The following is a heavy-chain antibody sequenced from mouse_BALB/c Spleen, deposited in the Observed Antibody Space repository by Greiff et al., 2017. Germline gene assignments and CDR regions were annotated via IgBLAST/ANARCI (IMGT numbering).Heavy chain of an antibody. D-gene: IGHD1-1*01. CDR3: ARSSSGGWFAY. CDR1: GYTFTSYT. CDR2: INPSSGYT. Sequence: QLQQSAAELARPGASVKMSCKASGYTFTSYTMHWVKQRPGQGLEWIGYINPSSGYTEYNQKFKDKTTLTADKSSSTAYMQLSSLTSEDSAVYYCARSSSGGWFAYWGQGTLVTVSA. J-gene: IGHJ3*01. V-gene: IGHV1-4*02.